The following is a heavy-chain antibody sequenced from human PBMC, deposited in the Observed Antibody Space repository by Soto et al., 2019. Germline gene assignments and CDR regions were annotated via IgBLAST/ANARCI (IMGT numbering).Heavy chain of an antibody. CDR3: TARRDWTAVDPLEY. CDR1: GFTFSDSA. Sequence: EVQLVESGGGVVQPGGSLKVSCAASGFTFSDSAMHWVRQASGKGLEWVGRIRNKGNNYATAYTASVKGRFTISRDDSKNTVYLQMNSLKIDDTAVYYCTARRDWTAVDPLEYWGLGTLVTVSS. CDR2: IRNKGNNYAT. D-gene: IGHD5-18*01. V-gene: IGHV3-73*02. J-gene: IGHJ4*02.